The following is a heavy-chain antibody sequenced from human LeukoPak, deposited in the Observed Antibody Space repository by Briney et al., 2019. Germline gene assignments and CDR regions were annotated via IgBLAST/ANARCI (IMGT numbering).Heavy chain of an antibody. Sequence: SETLSLTCAVYGGSFSGYYWSWIRQPPGKGLEWIGEINHSGSTNYNPSLKSRVTISLDTSKNQFSLKLSSVTAADTAVYYCARGVYDSSGYYYGMDVWGQGTTVTVSS. D-gene: IGHD3-22*01. CDR3: ARGVYDSSGYYYGMDV. CDR2: INHSGST. J-gene: IGHJ6*02. V-gene: IGHV4-34*01. CDR1: GGSFSGYY.